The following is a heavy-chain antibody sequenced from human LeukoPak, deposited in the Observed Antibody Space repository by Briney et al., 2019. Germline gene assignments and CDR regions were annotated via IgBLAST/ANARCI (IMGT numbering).Heavy chain of an antibody. V-gene: IGHV3-74*03. CDR3: VLAAAGTSSEIDY. Sequence: GGSLRLSCAASGFTFSYYWMHWVRQAPGDGLDWVSRINDDGRTTTYADSVKGRITIYRDNAKNTLYLQMSSLRVEDTAVYYCVLAAAGTSSEIDYWGQGTLVTVSS. CDR2: INDDGRTT. CDR1: GFTFSYYW. J-gene: IGHJ4*02. D-gene: IGHD6-13*01.